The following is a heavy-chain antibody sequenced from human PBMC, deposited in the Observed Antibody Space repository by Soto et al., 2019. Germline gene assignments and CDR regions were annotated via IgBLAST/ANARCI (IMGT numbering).Heavy chain of an antibody. D-gene: IGHD3-10*01. CDR3: ARDRITMVREENYYYYYGMDV. Sequence: QVQLVESGGGVVQPGRSLRLSCAASGFTFSSYGMHWVRQAPGKGLEWVAVIWYDGSNKYYADSVKGRFTISRDNSKNTVYLQMNSLRAEDTAVYYCARDRITMVREENYYYYYGMDVWGQGTTVTVSS. CDR2: IWYDGSNK. J-gene: IGHJ6*02. V-gene: IGHV3-33*01. CDR1: GFTFSSYG.